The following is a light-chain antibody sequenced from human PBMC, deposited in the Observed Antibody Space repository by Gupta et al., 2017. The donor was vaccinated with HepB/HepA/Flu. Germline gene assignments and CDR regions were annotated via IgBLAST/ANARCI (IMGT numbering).Light chain of an antibody. J-gene: IGKJ1*01. CDR2: AAS. V-gene: IGKV1-39*01. Sequence: DIQMTQSPSSLSASIGDRVTITCRASQSIASYLNWYQQQLGKAPKLLIFAASSLQSGVPSRFSGSGYGTDFTLTISSRQPEDFASYYCQQTDSSPPWTFGQGTKVEIK. CDR1: QSIASY. CDR3: QQTDSSPPWT.